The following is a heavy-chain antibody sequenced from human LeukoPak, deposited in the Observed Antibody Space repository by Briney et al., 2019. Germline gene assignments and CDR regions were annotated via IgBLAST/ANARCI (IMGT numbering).Heavy chain of an antibody. CDR1: GYTFTGYY. V-gene: IGHV1-2*02. Sequence: GESLKISCKGSGYTFTGYYMHWVRQAPGQGLEWMGWINPNSGGTNYAQKFQGRVTMTRDTSISTAYMELSRLRSDDTAVYYCARIMVRGVIDLFGYWGQGTLVTVSS. CDR2: INPNSGGT. J-gene: IGHJ4*02. CDR3: ARIMVRGVIDLFGY. D-gene: IGHD3-10*01.